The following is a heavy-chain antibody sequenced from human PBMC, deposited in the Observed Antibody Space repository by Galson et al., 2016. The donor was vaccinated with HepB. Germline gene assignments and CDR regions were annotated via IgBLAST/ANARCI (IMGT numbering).Heavy chain of an antibody. CDR1: GFSVSRNY. V-gene: IGHV3-53*01. J-gene: IGHJ6*03. D-gene: IGHD5/OR15-5a*01. CDR3: ARDIYEGAMDV. CDR2: IYSDGRT. Sequence: SLRLSCAASGFSVSRNYMTWVRQAPGKGLEWVSSIYSDGRTYYADSVKGRFTISRDNSKSTLFLQMNGLRADDTAVYYCARDIYEGAMDVWGKGTTVTVSS.